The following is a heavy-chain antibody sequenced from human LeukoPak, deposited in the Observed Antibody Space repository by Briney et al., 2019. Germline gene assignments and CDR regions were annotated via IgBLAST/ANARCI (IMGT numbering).Heavy chain of an antibody. CDR2: ISYEGRNK. J-gene: IGHJ4*02. CDR1: GFTFSSYA. V-gene: IGHV3-30*04. D-gene: IGHD3-10*01. CDR3: ARDLNRRLLWFGIDPPGY. Sequence: GGSLRLSCAASGFTFSSYAMHWVRQAPGKGLAGVAVISYEGRNKYYADSVQGRFTISSDNSKTTLYLQMNSMRAEDTAVYYCARDLNRRLLWFGIDPPGYWGQGTLVTVSS.